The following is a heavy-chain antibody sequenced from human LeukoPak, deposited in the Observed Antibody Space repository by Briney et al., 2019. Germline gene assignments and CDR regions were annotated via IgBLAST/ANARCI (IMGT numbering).Heavy chain of an antibody. Sequence: SVTLSLTCTASGGSISSSSHYWGWIRQPPGKGLEWIASIYKTGSTFYNPSLKSRVTISVDTSKNQFSLNLRSVTAADTAVYYCARHEHGDHCDPNWFDPWGQGTLVTVSS. D-gene: IGHD2-21*01. J-gene: IGHJ5*02. CDR2: IYKTGST. CDR1: GGSISSSSHY. CDR3: ARHEHGDHCDPNWFDP. V-gene: IGHV4-39*01.